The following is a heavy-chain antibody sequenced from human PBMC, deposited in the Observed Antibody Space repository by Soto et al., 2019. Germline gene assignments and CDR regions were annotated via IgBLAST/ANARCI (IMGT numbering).Heavy chain of an antibody. D-gene: IGHD5-12*01. CDR2: ISTYSGDT. Sequence: QVHLVQSGVEVKTPGASVKVSCQPSGYTFFTYDTSWVRQAPGQGLGWMGWISTYSGDTKYAQKVQARVTMTTDTSTTTAYLELRSLRSDDTAVYYCARHHGPTTSENWFDPWGQGTLVTVSS. CDR3: ARHHGPTTSENWFDP. CDR1: GYTFFTYD. J-gene: IGHJ5*02. V-gene: IGHV1-18*01.